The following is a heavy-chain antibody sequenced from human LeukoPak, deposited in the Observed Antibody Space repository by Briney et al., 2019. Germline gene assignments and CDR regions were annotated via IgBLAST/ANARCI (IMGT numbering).Heavy chain of an antibody. CDR3: ARGWRRDCSGGSCYLLSGMDV. J-gene: IGHJ6*02. CDR1: GFTVSSNY. Sequence: GGSLRLSCAASGFTVSSNYMSWVRQAPEKGLEWVSVIYSGGSTYYADSVKGRFTISRDNSKNTLYLQMNSLRAEDTAVYYCARGWRRDCSGGSCYLLSGMDVWGQGTTVTVSS. CDR2: IYSGGST. V-gene: IGHV3-66*01. D-gene: IGHD2-15*01.